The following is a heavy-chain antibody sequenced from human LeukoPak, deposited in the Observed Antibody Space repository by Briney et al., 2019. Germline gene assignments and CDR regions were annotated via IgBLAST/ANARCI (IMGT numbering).Heavy chain of an antibody. J-gene: IGHJ4*02. Sequence: PSETLSLTCAVYGGSFSGYYWSWIRQPPGKGLEWIGEINHSGSTYYNPSLKSRVTISVDRSKNQFSLKLSSVTAADTAVYYCARDPYCSGGSCQGYWGQGTLVTVSS. CDR1: GGSFSGYY. CDR3: ARDPYCSGGSCQGY. V-gene: IGHV4-34*01. D-gene: IGHD2-15*01. CDR2: INHSGST.